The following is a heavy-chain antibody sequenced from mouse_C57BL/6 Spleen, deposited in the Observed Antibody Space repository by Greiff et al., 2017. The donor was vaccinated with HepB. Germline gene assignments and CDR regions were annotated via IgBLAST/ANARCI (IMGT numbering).Heavy chain of an antibody. CDR2: IDPNSGGT. J-gene: IGHJ4*01. D-gene: IGHD2-4*01. V-gene: IGHV1-72*01. CDR1: GYTFTSYW. CDR3: ASNYERVYYAMDY. Sequence: QVHVKQPGAELVKPGASVKLSCKASGYTFTSYWMHWVKQRPGRGLEWIGRIDPNSGGTKYNEKFKSKATLPVDKPSSTAYMQLSSLTSEDSAVYYCASNYERVYYAMDYGGQGTSVTVSS.